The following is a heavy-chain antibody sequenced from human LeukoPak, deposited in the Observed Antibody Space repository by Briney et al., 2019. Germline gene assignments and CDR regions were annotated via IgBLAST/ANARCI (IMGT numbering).Heavy chain of an antibody. CDR1: GFTFRSNG. Sequence: GGSLRLSCAASGFTFRSNGIHWVRQTPGKGLQWVAFIRNDGGNHYYADSVKGRFTTSRDNAKNSLYLQMNSLRAEDTAVYYCAELGITMIGGVWGKGTTVTISS. CDR3: AELGITMIGGV. D-gene: IGHD3-10*02. CDR2: IRNDGGNH. V-gene: IGHV3-30*02. J-gene: IGHJ6*04.